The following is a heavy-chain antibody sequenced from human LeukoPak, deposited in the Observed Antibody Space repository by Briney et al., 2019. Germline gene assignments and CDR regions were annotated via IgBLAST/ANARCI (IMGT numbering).Heavy chain of an antibody. CDR2: IYTSGST. J-gene: IGHJ5*02. D-gene: IGHD4-17*01. CDR3: ARVGFGDYDWFDP. CDR1: GGSISSGSYY. V-gene: IGHV4-61*02. Sequence: SQTLSLTCTVSGGSISSGSYYWSWIRQPAGKGLEWIGRIYTSGSTNYNPSLKSRVTISVDRSKNQFSLKLSSVTAADTAVYYCARVGFGDYDWFDPWGQGTLSPSPQ.